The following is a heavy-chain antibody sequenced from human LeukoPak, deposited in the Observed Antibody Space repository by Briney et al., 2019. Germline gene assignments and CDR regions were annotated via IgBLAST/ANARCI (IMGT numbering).Heavy chain of an antibody. V-gene: IGHV3-23*01. J-gene: IGHJ5*01. CDR3: AKGGNYFDSSDNFNWFDS. Sequence: QPGGSLRLSCAGSGFIFSAHGMAWVRQAPGKTLEWVSAISGSGLKRYYAESVKGRFTISRDNFNNTLFLQMNNLTADDMATFYCAKGGNYFDSSDNFNWFDSWGQGTPVTVSS. CDR2: ISGSGLKR. CDR1: GFIFSAHG. D-gene: IGHD3-22*01.